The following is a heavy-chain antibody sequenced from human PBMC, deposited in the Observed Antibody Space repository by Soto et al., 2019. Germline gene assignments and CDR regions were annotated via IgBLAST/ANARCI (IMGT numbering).Heavy chain of an antibody. J-gene: IGHJ1*01. D-gene: IGHD4-17*01. CDR2: ISPLKGRT. CDR1: GYTFTSYG. Sequence: QVQLVQSGPALKRPGASMKVSCKASGYTFTSYGISWVRPAPGQGLEWMAWISPLKGRTQYSQKAQGRVTLSTDTSSNAAYMEMTTLRVDDTAVYYCAMDYGDRPEYFKHWGRGTLVTAS. CDR3: AMDYGDRPEYFKH. V-gene: IGHV1-18*04.